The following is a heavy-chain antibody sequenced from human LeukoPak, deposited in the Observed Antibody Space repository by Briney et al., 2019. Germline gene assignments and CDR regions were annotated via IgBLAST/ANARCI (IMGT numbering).Heavy chain of an antibody. CDR2: ISGDGGST. J-gene: IGHJ4*02. Sequence: GGSLRLSCAVSGFTSDDYAMHWVRQAPGKGLEWVSLISGDGGSTYYADSVKGRFTISRDNSKNSLYLQMNSLRTEDTALYYCAKGDDSGYAISGWVDYWGQGTLVTVSS. CDR1: GFTSDDYA. CDR3: AKGDDSGYAISGWVDY. D-gene: IGHD5-12*01. V-gene: IGHV3-43*02.